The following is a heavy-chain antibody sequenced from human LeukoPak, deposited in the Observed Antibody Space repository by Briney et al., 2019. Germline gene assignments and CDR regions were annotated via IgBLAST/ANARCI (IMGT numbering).Heavy chain of an antibody. Sequence: SETLSLTCAVYGGCFSGDYWSWIRQPPGKGLEWIGEINHSGSTNYNPSLKSRVTISVDTSKNQFSLKLSSVTAADTAVYYCAGGSIVVVVAATPGYYGMDVWGQGTTVTVSS. CDR1: GGCFSGDY. D-gene: IGHD2-15*01. CDR2: INHSGST. J-gene: IGHJ6*02. V-gene: IGHV4-34*01. CDR3: AGGSIVVVVAATPGYYGMDV.